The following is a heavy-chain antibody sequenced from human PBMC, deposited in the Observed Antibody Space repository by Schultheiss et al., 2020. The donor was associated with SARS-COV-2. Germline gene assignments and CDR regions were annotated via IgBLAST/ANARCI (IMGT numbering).Heavy chain of an antibody. J-gene: IGHJ4*02. V-gene: IGHV3-7*01. D-gene: IGHD6-19*01. Sequence: GESLKISCAASGFTFDDYAMHWVRQAPGKGLVWVANIKQDGSEKYYVDSVKGRFTISRDNAKNSLYLQMNSLRAEDTAVYYCARERGWLPEGGGYFDYWGQGTLVTVSS. CDR3: ARERGWLPEGGGYFDY. CDR1: GFTFDDYA. CDR2: IKQDGSEK.